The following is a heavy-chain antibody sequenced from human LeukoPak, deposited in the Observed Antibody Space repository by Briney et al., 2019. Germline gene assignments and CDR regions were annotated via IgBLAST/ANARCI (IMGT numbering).Heavy chain of an antibody. CDR2: IKQDETEK. J-gene: IGHJ4*02. D-gene: IGHD4-17*01. CDR3: VRDHGDYYFDY. CDR1: GFTFSNFW. V-gene: IGHV3-7*01. Sequence: GGSLRLSCTASGFTFSNFWMGWVRQAPGKGLEWVANIKQDETEKFYLGSVKGRFTISRDNAKNTLNLQMNSLRVEDTAVYYCVRDHGDYYFDYWGQGTLVTVSS.